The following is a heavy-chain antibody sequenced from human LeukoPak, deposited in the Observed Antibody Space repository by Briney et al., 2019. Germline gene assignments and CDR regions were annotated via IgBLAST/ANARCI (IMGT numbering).Heavy chain of an antibody. D-gene: IGHD1-26*01. Sequence: GGCLRLSCAASGFTFSSYVMYWVRQAPGKGLEWVAVISYDGTNKYYADSVKGRFTIFRDNSKNTLYLQMNSLRAEDTAVYYCAKDRSFLGAFDIWGQGTMVTVSS. CDR3: AKDRSFLGAFDI. CDR2: ISYDGTNK. CDR1: GFTFSSYV. V-gene: IGHV3-30-3*01. J-gene: IGHJ3*02.